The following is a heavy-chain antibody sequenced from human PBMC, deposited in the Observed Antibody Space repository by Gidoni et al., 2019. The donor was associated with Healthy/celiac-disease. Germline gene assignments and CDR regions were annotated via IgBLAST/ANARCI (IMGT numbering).Heavy chain of an antibody. V-gene: IGHV3-48*03. D-gene: IGHD3-22*01. J-gene: IGHJ6*02. Sequence: EVQLVESGGGLVQPGGSLRLSCAASGFTFSSYEMNWVRQAPGKGLEWVSYISSSGSTIYYADSVKGRFTISRDNAKNSLYLQMNSLRAEDTAVYYCARGNEITMIAAVDFYYGMDVWGQGTTVTVSS. CDR1: GFTFSSYE. CDR3: ARGNEITMIAAVDFYYGMDV. CDR2: ISSSGSTI.